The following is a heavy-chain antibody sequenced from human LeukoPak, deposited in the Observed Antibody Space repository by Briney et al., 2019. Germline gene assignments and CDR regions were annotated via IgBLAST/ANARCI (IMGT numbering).Heavy chain of an antibody. CDR2: IYYSGST. Sequence: SSETLSLTCTVSGGSISSSSYYWGWIRQPPGKGLEWIGSIYYSGSTYYNPSLKSRVTISVDASKNQFSLKLSSVTAADTAVYYCAREHSGYDRSYDYWGQGTLVTVSS. D-gene: IGHD5-12*01. V-gene: IGHV4-39*01. J-gene: IGHJ4*02. CDR3: AREHSGYDRSYDY. CDR1: GGSISSSSYY.